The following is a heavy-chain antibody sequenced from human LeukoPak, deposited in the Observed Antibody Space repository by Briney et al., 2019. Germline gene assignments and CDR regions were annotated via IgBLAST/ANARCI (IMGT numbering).Heavy chain of an antibody. CDR3: AKSIAVAGNFDY. J-gene: IGHJ4*02. V-gene: IGHV3-23*01. CDR2: ISGSGGST. CDR1: GFTFSSYA. Sequence: QAGGSLRLSWAPSGFTFSSYAMSWVRQAPGKGLEWVSAISGSGGSTYYADSVKGRFATSRDNSKNTLYLQMNSLRAEDTAVYYCAKSIAVAGNFDYWGQGTLVTVSS. D-gene: IGHD6-19*01.